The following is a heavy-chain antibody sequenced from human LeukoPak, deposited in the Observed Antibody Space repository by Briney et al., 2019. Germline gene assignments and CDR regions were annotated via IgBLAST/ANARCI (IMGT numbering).Heavy chain of an antibody. D-gene: IGHD3-3*01. CDR3: ARSNYYDFWSGYGMGV. CDR2: IYYSGST. CDR1: GGSISSGDYY. V-gene: IGHV4-30-4*01. J-gene: IGHJ6*02. Sequence: SETLSLTCTVSGGSISSGDYYWSWIRLPPGKGLEWIGYIYYSGSTYYNPSLKSRVTISVDTSKNQFSLKLSSVTAADTAVYYCARSNYYDFWSGYGMGVWGQGTTVTVSS.